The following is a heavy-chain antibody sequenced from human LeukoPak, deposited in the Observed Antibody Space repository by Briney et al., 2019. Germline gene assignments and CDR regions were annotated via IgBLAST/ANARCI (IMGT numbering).Heavy chain of an antibody. Sequence: GSLRLSCTASGFTFSDYYMSWIRQPPGKGLEWIGEINHSGSTNYNPSLKSRVTISVDTSKNQFSLKLSSVTAADTAVYYCARPLNDYWGQGTLVTVSS. CDR3: ARPLNDY. CDR2: INHSGST. V-gene: IGHV4-34*01. CDR1: GFTFSDYY. J-gene: IGHJ4*02.